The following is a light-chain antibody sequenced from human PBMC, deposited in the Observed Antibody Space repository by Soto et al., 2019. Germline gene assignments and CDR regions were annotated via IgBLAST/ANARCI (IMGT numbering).Light chain of an antibody. CDR3: SSYAGSSNV. CDR2: EVN. CDR1: SSDVGGYNY. J-gene: IGLJ1*01. Sequence: LTQPPSASGSPGQSVAISCTGTSSDVGGYNYVSWYQQHPGKAPKLMIYEVNKRPSGVPDRFSGSKSGNTASLTVSGLQAEDEADYYCSSYAGSSNVFGTGTRSPS. V-gene: IGLV2-8*01.